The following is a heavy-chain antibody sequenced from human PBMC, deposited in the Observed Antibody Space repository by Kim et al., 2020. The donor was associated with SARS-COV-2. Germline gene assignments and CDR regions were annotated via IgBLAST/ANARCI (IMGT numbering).Heavy chain of an antibody. CDR2: ISYDGSSK. D-gene: IGHD1-7*01. CDR1: GFTFSSYG. CDR3: AKRDLKGGTFFWAFDY. Sequence: GGSLRLSCAASGFTFSSYGMHWVRQAPGKGLEWVAIISYDGSSKYYADSVKGRFTISRDNSKNTLYLQMNSLRAEDTAVYYCAKRDLKGGTFFWAFDYWGQGTLVTVSS. J-gene: IGHJ4*02. V-gene: IGHV3-30*18.